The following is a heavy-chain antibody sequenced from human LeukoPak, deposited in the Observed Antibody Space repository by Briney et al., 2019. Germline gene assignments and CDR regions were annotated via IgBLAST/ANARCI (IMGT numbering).Heavy chain of an antibody. J-gene: IGHJ6*02. CDR1: GGSISSYY. CDR3: AQVTGSGNYGMDV. D-gene: IGHD7-27*01. CDR2: IYYSGST. Sequence: PSETLSLTCTVSGGSISSYYWSWIRQPPGKGLEWIGYIYYSGSTNYNPSLKSRVTISVDTSKNQLSLKLSSVTAADTAVYYCAQVTGSGNYGMDVWGQGTTVTVSS. V-gene: IGHV4-59*08.